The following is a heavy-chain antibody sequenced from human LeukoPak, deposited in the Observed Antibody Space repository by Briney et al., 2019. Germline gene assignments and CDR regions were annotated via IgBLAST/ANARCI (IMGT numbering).Heavy chain of an antibody. D-gene: IGHD2-2*01. Sequence: PSETLSLTCTVSGGSISSYYWSWIRQPPGKGLEWIGYIYYSGSTNYNPSLKSRVTISVDTSKNQFSLKLSSVTAADTAVYYCAGDRAPAAILTTGYWGQGTLVTVSS. CDR2: IYYSGST. CDR3: AGDRAPAAILTTGY. CDR1: GGSISSYY. V-gene: IGHV4-59*01. J-gene: IGHJ4*02.